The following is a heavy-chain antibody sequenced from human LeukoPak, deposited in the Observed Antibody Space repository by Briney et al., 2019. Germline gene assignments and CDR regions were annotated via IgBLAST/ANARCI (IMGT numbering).Heavy chain of an antibody. V-gene: IGHV4-4*07. CDR2: IYTSGTT. J-gene: IGHJ5*02. Sequence: SETLSLTCTVSGGFISSYYWSWIRQPAGKGLEWIGRIYTSGTTNYNPSLKSRVTMSIDTSKNQFSLNRGSVTAADTAVYYCAREFTSWGQGTLVTVSS. CDR1: GGFISSYY. CDR3: AREFTS.